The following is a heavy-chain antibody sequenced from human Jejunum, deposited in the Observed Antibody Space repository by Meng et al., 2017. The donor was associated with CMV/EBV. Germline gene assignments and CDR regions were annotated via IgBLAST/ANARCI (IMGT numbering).Heavy chain of an antibody. CDR1: AGSISSTTYY. D-gene: IGHD2-2*01. Sequence: CTFSAGSISSTTYYWGWIRQPPGKGLEWIGDIYYSGTTYYNPSLKSRLTISLDTSKNHFSLRLSSVTAADTALYYCARSSTSGFDPWGQGTLVTVSS. V-gene: IGHV4-39*07. CDR3: ARSSTSGFDP. J-gene: IGHJ5*02. CDR2: IYYSGTT.